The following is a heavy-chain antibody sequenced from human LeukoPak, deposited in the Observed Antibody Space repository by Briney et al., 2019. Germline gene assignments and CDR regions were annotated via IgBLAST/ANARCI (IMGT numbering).Heavy chain of an antibody. J-gene: IGHJ4*02. CDR2: ISGSGGST. Sequence: GGSLRLSCAASGFTFSSYEMNWVRQAPGKGLEWVSAISGSGGSTYYADSVKGRFTISRDNSKNTLYLQMNSLRAEDTAVYYCARSPDILTGENFDYWGQGTLVTVSS. V-gene: IGHV3-23*01. CDR1: GFTFSSYE. D-gene: IGHD3-9*01. CDR3: ARSPDILTGENFDY.